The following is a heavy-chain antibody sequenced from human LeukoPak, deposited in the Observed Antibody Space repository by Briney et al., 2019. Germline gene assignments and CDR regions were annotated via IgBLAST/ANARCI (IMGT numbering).Heavy chain of an antibody. V-gene: IGHV1-18*01. CDR1: GYSFTNYI. CDR3: AREGELNTVTPIFDS. D-gene: IGHD4-17*01. Sequence: ASVKVSCKASGYSFTNYILSWVRQAPGQGLEWMGWISRYNGNTIYAQKFQDRVTMTTDTSTSTAYMQLSSLRSDDTAVYYCAREGELNTVTPIFDSWGQGTLVTVSS. J-gene: IGHJ4*02. CDR2: ISRYNGNT.